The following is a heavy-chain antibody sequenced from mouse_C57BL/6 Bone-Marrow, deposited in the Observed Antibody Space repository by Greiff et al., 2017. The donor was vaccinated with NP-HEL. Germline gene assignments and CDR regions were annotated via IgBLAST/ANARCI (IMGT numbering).Heavy chain of an antibody. Sequence: VKLMESGPGLVAPSQSLSITCTVSGFSLTSYGVDWVRQPPGKGLEWLGVIWGGGSTNYNSALMSRLSISKDNSKSQVFLKMNSLQTDDTAMYYCATQSFYYYGSSSRYYAMDYWGQGTSVTVSS. J-gene: IGHJ4*01. CDR3: ATQSFYYYGSSSRYYAMDY. CDR2: IWGGGST. CDR1: GFSLTSYG. V-gene: IGHV2-9*01. D-gene: IGHD1-1*01.